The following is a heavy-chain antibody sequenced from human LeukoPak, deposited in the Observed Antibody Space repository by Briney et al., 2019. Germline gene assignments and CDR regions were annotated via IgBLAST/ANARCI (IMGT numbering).Heavy chain of an antibody. V-gene: IGHV1-2*02. CDR3: ARYSVDYYYYYMDV. J-gene: IGHJ6*03. D-gene: IGHD4-23*01. Sequence: ASVKVSCKASGYTFTGYYMHWVRQAPGQGLEWMGWINPNSGGTNYAQKFQGRVTMTRDTSISTAYMELSRLRSDDTAVYYCARYSVDYYYYYMDVWGKGTTVTVSS. CDR1: GYTFTGYY. CDR2: INPNSGGT.